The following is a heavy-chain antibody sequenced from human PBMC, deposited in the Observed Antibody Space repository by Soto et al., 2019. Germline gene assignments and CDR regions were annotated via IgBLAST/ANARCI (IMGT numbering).Heavy chain of an antibody. D-gene: IGHD2-15*01. Sequence: QVQLVQSGAEVKKPGASVKVSCKASGYTFTSYAMHWVRQAPGQRLEWMGWINAGNGNTKYSQKFQGRVTITRDTSASTAYMELSSLRSEDTAVYYCARAPHCSGGSCYWIFWGYWGQGTLVTVSS. CDR2: INAGNGNT. CDR3: ARAPHCSGGSCYWIFWGY. CDR1: GYTFTSYA. V-gene: IGHV1-3*01. J-gene: IGHJ4*02.